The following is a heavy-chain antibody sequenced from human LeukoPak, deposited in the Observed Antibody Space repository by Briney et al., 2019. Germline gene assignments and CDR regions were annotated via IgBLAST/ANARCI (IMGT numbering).Heavy chain of an antibody. Sequence: GGSLRLSCAASGFTFSSYAMSWVRQAPGKGLEWVSGISGSGGNTYYADSVKGRFTISRDNSKNTLYLQMNSLRAEDTAVYYCAKDMHYYDSSGYYYVVGNFDYWGQGTLVTVSS. CDR3: AKDMHYYDSSGYYYVVGNFDY. V-gene: IGHV3-23*01. CDR1: GFTFSSYA. CDR2: ISGSGGNT. J-gene: IGHJ4*02. D-gene: IGHD3-22*01.